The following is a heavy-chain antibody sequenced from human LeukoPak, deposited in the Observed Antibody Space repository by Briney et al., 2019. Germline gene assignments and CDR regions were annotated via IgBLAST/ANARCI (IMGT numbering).Heavy chain of an antibody. D-gene: IGHD2-2*01. J-gene: IGHJ4*02. CDR1: GFTFSSYG. V-gene: IGHV3-30*18. CDR2: ISYDGSNK. CDR3: ANRPYCSSTSCHYQLDY. Sequence: GGSLRLSCAASGFTFSSYGMHWVRQAPGKGLEWVAVISYDGSNKYYADSVKGRFTISRANSKNTLYLQMNSLRAEDTAVYYCANRPYCSSTSCHYQLDYWGQGTLVTVSS.